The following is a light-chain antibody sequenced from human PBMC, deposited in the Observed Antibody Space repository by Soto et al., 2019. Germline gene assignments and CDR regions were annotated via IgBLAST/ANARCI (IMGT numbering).Light chain of an antibody. CDR2: DAS. Sequence: ESVLTQSPGTLSLSPGERATLSCRASQSVSSSYLAWYQQKPGQAPRLLIYDASNRATGIPARFSGSGSGTDFTLTISSLEPEDFAVYYCQQRSNWPPLTFGGGTKVDI. V-gene: IGKV3D-20*02. CDR1: QSVSSSY. J-gene: IGKJ4*01. CDR3: QQRSNWPPLT.